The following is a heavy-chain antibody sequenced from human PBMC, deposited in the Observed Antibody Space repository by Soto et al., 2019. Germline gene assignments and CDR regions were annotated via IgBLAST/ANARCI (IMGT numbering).Heavy chain of an antibody. V-gene: IGHV3-53*02. CDR1: GFSVGSNY. CDR2: IYSNGDT. Sequence: EVQLVETGGGLIQPGGSLRLSCAASGFSVGSNYMTWVRQSPGKGLEWVSLIYSNGDTDYADSVKGRFSISRVNFKNTLYLQMNNLRAEDTAVYHCARKSDSSPVPEADGVWGRGTLVTVSS. J-gene: IGHJ4*02. D-gene: IGHD2-8*01. CDR3: ARKSDSSPVPEADGV.